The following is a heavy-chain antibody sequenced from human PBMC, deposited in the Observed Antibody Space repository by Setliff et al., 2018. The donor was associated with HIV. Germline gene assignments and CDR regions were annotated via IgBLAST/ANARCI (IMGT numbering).Heavy chain of an antibody. CDR1: GGSMTTHF. V-gene: IGHV4-59*08. J-gene: IGHJ4*02. D-gene: IGHD3-10*01. Sequence: SETLSLTCTVSGGSMTTHFWSWIRQPPGKGLEWIGSVYYSGSTNYNPSLKSRVTISLDTSENQFSLKLSSVTAADTAVYYCARQGVVSFPFDYWGQGTLVTVSS. CDR2: VYYSGST. CDR3: ARQGVVSFPFDY.